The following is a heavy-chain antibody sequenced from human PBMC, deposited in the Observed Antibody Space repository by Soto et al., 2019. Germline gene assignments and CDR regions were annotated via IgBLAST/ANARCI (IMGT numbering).Heavy chain of an antibody. CDR1: GGSFSGYY. V-gene: IGHV4-34*01. CDR2: ITTSGGT. CDR3: ARGLPNWRGVDP. D-gene: IGHD1-20*01. J-gene: IGHJ5*02. Sequence: QVQLQQWGAGLLKPSEPLSLTCGVHGGSFSGYYWTWIRQPPGKGLEWIGEITTSGGTNYSPSLKSRVTMSGDTYNNHLSLRLSYVIAAYTAVYYVARGLPNWRGVDPWGQGTLVTVSS.